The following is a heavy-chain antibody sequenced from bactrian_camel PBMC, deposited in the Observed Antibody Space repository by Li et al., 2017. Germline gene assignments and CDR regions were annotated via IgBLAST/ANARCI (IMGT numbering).Heavy chain of an antibody. V-gene: IGHV3-3*01. D-gene: IGHD2*01. CDR2: IWPFSGAT. J-gene: IGHJ4*01. CDR1: ESTYSTNC. CDR3: AADPYRGGYCSASDEYEY. Sequence: HVQLVESGGGSVQAGGSLRLSCTASESTYSTNCMGWFRQAPGKEREVVATIWPFSGATYYTDSVKGRFTISEDNAKNTLYLQMNSLAPEDTAMYYCAADPYRGGYCSASDEYEYWGQGTQVT.